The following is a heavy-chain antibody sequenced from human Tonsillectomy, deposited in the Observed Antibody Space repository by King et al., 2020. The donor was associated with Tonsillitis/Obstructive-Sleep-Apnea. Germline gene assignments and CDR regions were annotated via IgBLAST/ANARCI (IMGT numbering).Heavy chain of an antibody. CDR2: IYYSGST. Sequence: VQLQESGPGLVKPSETLSLTCTVSGGSISSYYWSWIRKPPGKGLEWVGYIYYSGSTNYNPSLKSRVTISVDTSKNHFSLKLSSVTAADTAVYYCAAHIAVEVHFDYWGQGTLVTVSS. V-gene: IGHV4-59*01. D-gene: IGHD6-19*01. J-gene: IGHJ4*02. CDR3: AAHIAVEVHFDY. CDR1: GGSISSYY.